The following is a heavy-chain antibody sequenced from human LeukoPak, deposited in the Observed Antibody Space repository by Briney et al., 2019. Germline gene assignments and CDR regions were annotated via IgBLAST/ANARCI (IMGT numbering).Heavy chain of an antibody. J-gene: IGHJ4*02. CDR1: GASIATESYY. Sequence: SETLSLTCRVSGASIATESYYWGWIRQSSGKGLEWIGGITFSGTAHYNPSLKSQVTISLDTSSNQFSLKLTFVTAADTALYYCARAPNYRRYSLHSWGQGTMVTVSS. D-gene: IGHD3-16*02. CDR2: ITFSGTA. CDR3: ARAPNYRRYSLHS. V-gene: IGHV4-39*01.